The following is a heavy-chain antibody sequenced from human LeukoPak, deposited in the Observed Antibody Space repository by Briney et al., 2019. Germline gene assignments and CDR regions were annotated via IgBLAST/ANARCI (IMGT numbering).Heavy chain of an antibody. J-gene: IGHJ6*03. D-gene: IGHD3-10*01. Sequence: ASVKVSCKASGGTFSSYAISWVRQAPGQGLEWMGGIIPIFGTANYAQKFQGRVTITADKSTSTAYMELSSLRSEDTAVYYCASSITTVRELYYMDVWGKGTTVTVSS. CDR2: IIPIFGTA. CDR3: ASSITTVRELYYMDV. CDR1: GGTFSSYA. V-gene: IGHV1-69*06.